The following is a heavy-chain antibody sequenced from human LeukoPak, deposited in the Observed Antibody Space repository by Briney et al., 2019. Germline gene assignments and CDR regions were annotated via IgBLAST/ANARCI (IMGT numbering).Heavy chain of an antibody. CDR2: IKQDGSQT. V-gene: IGHV3-7*01. CDR3: ARGGGSIRHSYYYYVDV. Sequence: GGSLRLSCEASGFTFSAYWMSWVRQAPGKGLEWVANIKQDGSQTYHADSVKGRFTISRDNAENSLYLQMNSLRAEDTAVYYCARGGGSIRHSYYYYVDVWGKGTSVTVSS. D-gene: IGHD2-15*01. CDR1: GFTFSAYW. J-gene: IGHJ6*03.